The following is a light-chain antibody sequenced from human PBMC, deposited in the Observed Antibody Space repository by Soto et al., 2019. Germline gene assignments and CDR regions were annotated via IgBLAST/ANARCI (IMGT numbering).Light chain of an antibody. CDR2: DAS. Sequence: EIVLTQSPVTLSLSPGEGATLSCRASQSVSRYLAWYQQKPGQAPRLLIYDASNRATGIPARFSGSGSGTDFTLTISSLEPEDFAVYYCQQRSNWPGTFGQGTKVEIK. J-gene: IGKJ1*01. CDR1: QSVSRY. CDR3: QQRSNWPGT. V-gene: IGKV3-11*01.